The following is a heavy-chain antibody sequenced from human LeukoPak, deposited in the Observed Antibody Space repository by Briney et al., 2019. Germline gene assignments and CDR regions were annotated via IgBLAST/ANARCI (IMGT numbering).Heavy chain of an antibody. V-gene: IGHV3-9*01. CDR3: ARVGIAVADTDY. D-gene: IGHD6-19*01. J-gene: IGHJ4*02. Sequence: GRSLRLSCAASGFTFDDYAMHWVRHAPGKGLEWVSGISWNSGSIGYADSVKGRFTISRDNAKNSLYLQMNSLRAEDTAVYYCARVGIAVADTDYWGQGTLVTVSS. CDR2: ISWNSGSI. CDR1: GFTFDDYA.